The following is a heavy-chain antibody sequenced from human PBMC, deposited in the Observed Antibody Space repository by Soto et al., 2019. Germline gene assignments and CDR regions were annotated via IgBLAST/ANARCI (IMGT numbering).Heavy chain of an antibody. V-gene: IGHV4-31*03. D-gene: IGHD6-6*01. CDR3: AREQSSSAFDI. J-gene: IGHJ3*02. CDR1: GGSISSGGYY. CDR2: IYYSGST. Sequence: QVQLQESGPGLVKPSQTLSLTCTVSGGSISSGGYYWSWIRQHPGKGLEWIGYIYYSGSTYYNPSLKSXXTXSXATSKNQFSLKLSSVTAADTAVYYCAREQSSSAFDIWGQGTMVTVSS.